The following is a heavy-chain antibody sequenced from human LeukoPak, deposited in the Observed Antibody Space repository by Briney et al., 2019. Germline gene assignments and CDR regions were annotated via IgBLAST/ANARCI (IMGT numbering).Heavy chain of an antibody. CDR3: ARDLLLGCSSTSCDSPFDY. V-gene: IGHV4-4*07. J-gene: IGHJ4*02. D-gene: IGHD2-2*01. Sequence: PSETLSLTCTDSGGSISSYYWSWIRQPAGKGLEWIGRIYTSGSTNYNPSLKSRVTMSVDTSKNQFSLKLSSVTAADTAVYYCARDLLLGCSSTSCDSPFDYWGQGTLVTVSS. CDR1: GGSISSYY. CDR2: IYTSGST.